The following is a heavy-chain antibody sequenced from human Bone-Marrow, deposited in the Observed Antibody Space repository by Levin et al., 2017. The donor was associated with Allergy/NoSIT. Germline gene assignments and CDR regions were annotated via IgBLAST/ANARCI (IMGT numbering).Heavy chain of an antibody. CDR1: GFSLSSYT. Sequence: GGSLRLSCLASGFSLSSYTMNWVRQAPGKGLEWVASISGSSSYIFYADSVNGRFTVSRDNAKNSVYLQMNSLRADDTAGYFCARDQDYGFLSGLGWFDPWGQGTQVTVSS. V-gene: IGHV3-21*06. D-gene: IGHD3-3*01. J-gene: IGHJ5*02. CDR3: ARDQDYGFLSGLGWFDP. CDR2: ISGSSSYI.